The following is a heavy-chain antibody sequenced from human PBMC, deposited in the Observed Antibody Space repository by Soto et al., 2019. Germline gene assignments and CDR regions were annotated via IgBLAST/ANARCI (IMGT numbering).Heavy chain of an antibody. CDR3: ARGNYYGSGNRGYYYGMDV. CDR1: GGSISSGNW. D-gene: IGHD3-10*01. V-gene: IGHV4-4*02. Sequence: SETLSLTCAVSGGSISSGNWWSWVRQPPGKGLEWIGEIYHSGSTNYNPSLKSRVTISVDKSKNQFSLKLSSVTAADTAVYYCARGNYYGSGNRGYYYGMDVWGQGTTVTVSS. J-gene: IGHJ6*02. CDR2: IYHSGST.